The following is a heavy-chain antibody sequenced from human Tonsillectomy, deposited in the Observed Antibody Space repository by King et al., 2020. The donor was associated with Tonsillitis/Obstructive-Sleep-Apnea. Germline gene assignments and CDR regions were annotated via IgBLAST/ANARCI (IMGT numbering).Heavy chain of an antibody. CDR3: ARTNTVKGGYYFDY. D-gene: IGHD4-17*01. J-gene: IGHJ4*02. Sequence: VQLVESGGGLIQPGGSLRLSCAASGFTVSSNYMSWVRQAPGKGLEWVSVIYSGGSTYYADSVKGRFTISRDNSKNTLYLQMNSLRAEDTAVYYRARTNTVKGGYYFDYWGQGTLVTVSS. CDR2: IYSGGST. V-gene: IGHV3-53*01. CDR1: GFTVSSNY.